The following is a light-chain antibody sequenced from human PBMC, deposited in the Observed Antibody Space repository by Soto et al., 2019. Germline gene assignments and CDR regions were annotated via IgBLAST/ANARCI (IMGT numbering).Light chain of an antibody. CDR2: EVS. CDR3: CSYTSSSTLYV. Sequence: QSVLTQPASVSGSPGQSITISCTGTSSDVGGYKYVSWYQQHPGKAPKLMIYEVSSRPSGVSNRFSASKSGNTASLTISGLQAEDEAEYYCCSYTSSSTLYVFGTGTKLTVL. V-gene: IGLV2-14*01. J-gene: IGLJ1*01. CDR1: SSDVGGYKY.